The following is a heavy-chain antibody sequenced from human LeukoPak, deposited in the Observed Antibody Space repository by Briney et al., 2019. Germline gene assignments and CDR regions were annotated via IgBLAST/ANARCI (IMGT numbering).Heavy chain of an antibody. CDR1: GGTFSSYA. J-gene: IGHJ4*02. CDR2: IIPIFGTA. V-gene: IGHV1-69*13. CDR3: ARARQPYYDSSGYYLDY. Sequence: SVKVSCKASGGTFSSYAISWARQAPGQGLEWMGGIIPIFGTANYAQKFQGRVTITADESTSTAYMELSSLRSEDTAVYYCARARQPYYDSSGYYLDYWGQGTLVTVSS. D-gene: IGHD3-22*01.